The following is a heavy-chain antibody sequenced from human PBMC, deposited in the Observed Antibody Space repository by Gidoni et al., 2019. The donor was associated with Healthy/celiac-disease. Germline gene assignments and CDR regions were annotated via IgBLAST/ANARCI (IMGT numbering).Heavy chain of an antibody. CDR1: GGTFSSYA. D-gene: IGHD2-2*01. V-gene: IGHV1-69*04. CDR2: IIPILGIA. Sequence: QVQLVQSGAEVKKPGSSVKVSCKASGGTFSSYAISWVRQAPGQGLEWMGRIIPILGIANYAQKFQGRVTITADKSTSTAYMELSSLRSEDTAVYYCARTYCSSTSCYPPWYFDLWGRGTLVTVSS. CDR3: ARTYCSSTSCYPPWYFDL. J-gene: IGHJ2*01.